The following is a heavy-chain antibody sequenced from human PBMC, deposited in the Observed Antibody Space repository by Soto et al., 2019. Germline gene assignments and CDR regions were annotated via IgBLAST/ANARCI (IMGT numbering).Heavy chain of an antibody. CDR3: ARGMDSSIAALSAFDS. J-gene: IGHJ3*02. CDR1: GGSISSYY. Sequence: SETLSLTCTVSGGSISSYYWSWIRQPPGKGLEWIGYIYYSGSTNYNPSLKSRVTISVDTSKNQFSLKLSSVTAADTAVYYCARGMDSSIAALSAFDSWGQGTMVTVSS. V-gene: IGHV4-59*01. CDR2: IYYSGST. D-gene: IGHD6-6*01.